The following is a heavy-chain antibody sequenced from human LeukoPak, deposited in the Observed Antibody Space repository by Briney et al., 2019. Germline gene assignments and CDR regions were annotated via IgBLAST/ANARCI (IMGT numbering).Heavy chain of an antibody. V-gene: IGHV4-34*01. CDR2: INHSGST. D-gene: IGHD3-10*01. J-gene: IGHJ4*02. CDR3: ARVTGYSDPSTRFGLDY. Sequence: SETLSLTCAVYGGSFSDYYWSWIRQPPGKGLEWIGEINHSGSTNHNPSLMSRVTISVDTSKNQFSLKLSSVTAADTAIYCCARVTGYSDPSTRFGLDYWGQGTLVTVSS. CDR1: GGSFSDYY.